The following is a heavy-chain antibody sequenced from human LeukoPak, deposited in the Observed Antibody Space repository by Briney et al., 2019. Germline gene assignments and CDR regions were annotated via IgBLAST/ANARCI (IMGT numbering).Heavy chain of an antibody. CDR2: INYSGIT. D-gene: IGHD2-2*01. V-gene: IGHV4-39*01. CDR3: ARVDIVIVPSANFDC. CDR1: GGSISSSGYY. J-gene: IGHJ4*02. Sequence: SETLSLTCIVSGGSISSSGYYWGWIRQPPGKGLEWIGSINYSGITYYNPSLRSRVTISVDTSKNQFPLKLSSVTAADTAVYYCARVDIVIVPSANFDCWGQGTLVTVSS.